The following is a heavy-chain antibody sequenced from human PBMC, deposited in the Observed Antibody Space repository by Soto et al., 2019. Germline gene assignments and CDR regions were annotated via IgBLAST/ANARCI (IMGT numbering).Heavy chain of an antibody. CDR3: ARLDIVSTPYLGVIDP. V-gene: IGHV4-59*08. D-gene: IGHD2-15*01. J-gene: IGHJ5*02. CDR1: GGSISSYY. CDR2: IYYNGNT. Sequence: SETLSLTCTVSGGSISSYYWSWIRQPPGKGLELIGYIYYNGNTNYNPSLKSRVTISVDTSKNQFSLKLNSVTAADTAVYYCARLDIVSTPYLGVIDPWGQGTLVTVSS.